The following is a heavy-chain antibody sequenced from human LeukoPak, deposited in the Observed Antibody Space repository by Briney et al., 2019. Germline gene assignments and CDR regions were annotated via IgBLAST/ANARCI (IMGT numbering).Heavy chain of an antibody. Sequence: SETLSLTCTVSGGSISNYYWSWIRQPPGKGLEWIGYIFYSGNTNYNPSLKSRVTISVGTSKNDLSLKLSSVTAADTAVYYCARYISSPTQYFDSWGQGTLVTVSS. D-gene: IGHD6-6*01. CDR1: GGSISNYY. CDR2: IFYSGNT. J-gene: IGHJ4*02. V-gene: IGHV4-59*01. CDR3: ARYISSPTQYFDS.